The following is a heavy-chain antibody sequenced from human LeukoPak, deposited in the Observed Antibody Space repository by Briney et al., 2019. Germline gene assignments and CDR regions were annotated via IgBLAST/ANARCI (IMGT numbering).Heavy chain of an antibody. Sequence: GRSLRLSRAASGFTFSSYGMHWVRQAPGKGLEWVAVISYDGSNKYYADSVKGRFTISRDNSKNTLYLQMNSLRAEDTAVYYCANFGDAYDAFDIWGQGTMVTVSS. V-gene: IGHV3-30*18. D-gene: IGHD5-24*01. CDR3: ANFGDAYDAFDI. CDR2: ISYDGSNK. CDR1: GFTFSSYG. J-gene: IGHJ3*02.